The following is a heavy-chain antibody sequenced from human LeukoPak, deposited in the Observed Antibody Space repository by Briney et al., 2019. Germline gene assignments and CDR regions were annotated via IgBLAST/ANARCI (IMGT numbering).Heavy chain of an antibody. J-gene: IGHJ6*03. Sequence: GESLRISCKGSGYSFTSYWIGWVRQMPGKGLEWMGIIYPGDSDTRYSPSFQGQVTISADKSISTAYLQWSSLKASDTAMYYCARHGRAMGYYYYYYYMDVWGKGTTVTVSS. CDR3: ARHGRAMGYYYYYYYMDV. CDR2: IYPGDSDT. CDR1: GYSFTSYW. V-gene: IGHV5-51*01. D-gene: IGHD5-18*01.